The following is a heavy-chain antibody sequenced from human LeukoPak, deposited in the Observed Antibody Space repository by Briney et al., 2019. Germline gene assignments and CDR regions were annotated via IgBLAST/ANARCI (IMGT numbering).Heavy chain of an antibody. CDR1: GFTFSSYS. Sequence: GGSLRLSCAASGFTFSSYSMNWVRQAPGKGLAWVSSISSSSSYIYYADSVKGRFTISRDNAKNSLYLQMNSLRAEDTAVYYCARDPYGDYSSAYYYYYMDVWGKGTTVTVSS. J-gene: IGHJ6*03. CDR2: ISSSSSYI. V-gene: IGHV3-21*01. D-gene: IGHD4-17*01. CDR3: ARDPYGDYSSAYYYYYMDV.